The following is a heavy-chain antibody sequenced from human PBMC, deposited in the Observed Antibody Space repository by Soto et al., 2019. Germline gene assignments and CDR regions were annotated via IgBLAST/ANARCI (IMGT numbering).Heavy chain of an antibody. Sequence: QVQLVQSGAEVKKPGASVKVSCKASGYTFTSYYMHWVRQAPGQGLEWMGIINPSGGSTSYGQKCQGRVTMTRDTSTSTVYMELRSLRSEDTAVYSCARDRIAAAGTSLDYWGQGTLVTVSS. CDR2: INPSGGST. CDR3: ARDRIAAAGTSLDY. V-gene: IGHV1-46*01. J-gene: IGHJ4*02. CDR1: GYTFTSYY. D-gene: IGHD6-13*01.